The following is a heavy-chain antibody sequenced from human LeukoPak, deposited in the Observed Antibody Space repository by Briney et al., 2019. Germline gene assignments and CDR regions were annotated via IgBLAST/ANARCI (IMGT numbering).Heavy chain of an antibody. V-gene: IGHV1-2*02. CDR1: GYTFTDHY. CDR3: ARDHNWGPDY. Sequence: ASVKVSCKALGYTFTDHYFHWLRQAPGQGIEWMGWIHPGRGDTNIAQKFQGRVSLTRDMSISTAYMELSRLTSDDTAVYYCARDHNWGPDYWGQGTLVSVSS. J-gene: IGHJ4*02. CDR2: IHPGRGDT. D-gene: IGHD7-27*01.